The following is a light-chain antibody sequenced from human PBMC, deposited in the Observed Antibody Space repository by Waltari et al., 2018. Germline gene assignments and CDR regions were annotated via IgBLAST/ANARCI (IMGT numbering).Light chain of an antibody. CDR1: SSDVGGYKF. V-gene: IGLV2-23*01. CDR3: CSFAGANTWV. Sequence: QSALTQPAAVSGSPGQSIAISCTGTSSDVGGYKFVSWYQRHPGKAPKVMIYEDNKRPSGVSDRFSGSKSGNTASLTISGLQGEDEADYFCCSFAGANTWVFGGGTKMTVL. J-gene: IGLJ3*02. CDR2: EDN.